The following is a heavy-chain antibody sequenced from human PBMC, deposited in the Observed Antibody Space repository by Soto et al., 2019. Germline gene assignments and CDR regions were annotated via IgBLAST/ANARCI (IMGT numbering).Heavy chain of an antibody. Sequence: QVQLVESGGGVVQPGRSLRLSCAASGFTFSSYAMHWVRQAPGKGLEWVAVISYDGSNKYYADSVKGRFTISRDNSKNTLYLQMNSLRAEDTAVYYCARVEVWWWGRGDAFDIWGQGTMVTVSS. CDR3: ARVEVWWWGRGDAFDI. D-gene: IGHD2-21*01. CDR1: GFTFSSYA. V-gene: IGHV3-30-3*01. CDR2: ISYDGSNK. J-gene: IGHJ3*02.